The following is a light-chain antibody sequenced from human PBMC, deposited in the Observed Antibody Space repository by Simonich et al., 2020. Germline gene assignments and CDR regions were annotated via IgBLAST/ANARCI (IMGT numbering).Light chain of an antibody. J-gene: IGLJ2*01. CDR2: YKSDSDK. CDR1: SGINFGTYR. CDR3: MIWHSSAVV. Sequence: QAVLTQPASLSASPGASASLTFTLRSGINFGTYRIYWYQQKPGSPPQYLLSYKSDSDKQQGSGVPSRFSGSKDASANAGILLISGLQSEDEADYYCMIWHSSAVVFGGGTKLTVL. V-gene: IGLV5-45*01.